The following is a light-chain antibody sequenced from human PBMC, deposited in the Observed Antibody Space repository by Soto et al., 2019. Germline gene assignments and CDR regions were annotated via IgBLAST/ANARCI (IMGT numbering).Light chain of an antibody. CDR2: KAS. CDR1: QSISSS. Sequence: DIQMTQSPSSLSASVGDRFTITCRASQSISSSLNWYQQKPGKAPKLLIYKASTLKSGVPSRFSGSGSGTEFTLTISSLQPDDFATYYCQHYNSYSEAFGQGTKVDI. CDR3: QHYNSYSEA. V-gene: IGKV1-5*03. J-gene: IGKJ1*01.